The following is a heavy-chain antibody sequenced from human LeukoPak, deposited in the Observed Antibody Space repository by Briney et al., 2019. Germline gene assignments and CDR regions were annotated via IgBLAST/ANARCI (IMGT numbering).Heavy chain of an antibody. D-gene: IGHD6-19*01. CDR1: GGSISSYY. J-gene: IGHJ3*02. V-gene: IGHV4-59*01. CDR2: IYYSGST. CDR3: ARDPGYSSNDAFDI. Sequence: SETLSLTCTVSGGSISSYYWSWIRQPPGKGLEWIGYIYYSGSTNYNPSLKSRVTISVDTSKNQFSLKLSSVTAADTAVYYCARDPGYSSNDAFDIWGQGTMVTVSS.